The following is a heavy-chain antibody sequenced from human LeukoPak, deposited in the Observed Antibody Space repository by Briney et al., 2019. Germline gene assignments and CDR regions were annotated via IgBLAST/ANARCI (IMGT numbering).Heavy chain of an antibody. CDR1: GYTFTSYG. J-gene: IGHJ4*02. Sequence: ASVKVSCKASGYTFTSYGISWVRQAPGQGLEWMGWISAYNGNTNYAQKLQGRVTMTTDTSTSTAYMELRSLRSDDTALYYCARGIYYYYTSGHGAFDYWGQGTLVTVSS. V-gene: IGHV1-18*01. CDR2: ISAYNGNT. CDR3: ARGIYYYYTSGHGAFDY. D-gene: IGHD3-22*01.